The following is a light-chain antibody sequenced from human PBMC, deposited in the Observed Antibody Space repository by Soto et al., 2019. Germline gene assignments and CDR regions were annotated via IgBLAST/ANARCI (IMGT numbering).Light chain of an antibody. CDR1: QSVLYAFNNKNY. CDR2: WAS. CDR3: QQYYTTLPYT. Sequence: DIVMTQSPDSLAVSLGERATINCKSSQSVLYAFNNKNYLAWYQQKPGQPPKLLIYWASTRESGVPDRFNGSGSGTDFSITISSLQAEDVAVYYCQQYYTTLPYTFGQGTKLEIK. V-gene: IGKV4-1*01. J-gene: IGKJ2*01.